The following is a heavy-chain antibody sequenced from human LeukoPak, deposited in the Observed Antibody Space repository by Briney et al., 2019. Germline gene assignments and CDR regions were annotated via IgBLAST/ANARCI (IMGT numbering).Heavy chain of an antibody. V-gene: IGHV1-69-2*01. D-gene: IGHD1-26*01. CDR2: VDPEDGET. CDR3: ATYNRWELSRVFFDY. CDR1: GYTFTDYY. Sequence: ASVKLSCKGSGYTFTDYYMHWVQQAPGKGLEWMGLVDPEDGETIYAEKFQGRVTITADTSTDTAYMELSSLRSEDTAVYYCATYNRWELSRVFFDYWGQGTLVTVSS. J-gene: IGHJ4*02.